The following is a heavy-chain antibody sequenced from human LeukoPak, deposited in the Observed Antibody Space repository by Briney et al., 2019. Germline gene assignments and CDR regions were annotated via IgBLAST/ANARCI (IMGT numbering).Heavy chain of an antibody. CDR2: ISSRSENI. J-gene: IGHJ4*02. Sequence: GRSLRLSCAASGFTFRSFEMNWLRQAPGKGLEWIAYISSRSENIYYADSVKGRFTISRDNAKNSLYLQMNSPRAEDTAVYYCARGARQWLVPDFDYWGQGTLVTVSS. CDR3: ARGARQWLVPDFDY. D-gene: IGHD6-19*01. CDR1: GFTFRSFE. V-gene: IGHV3-48*03.